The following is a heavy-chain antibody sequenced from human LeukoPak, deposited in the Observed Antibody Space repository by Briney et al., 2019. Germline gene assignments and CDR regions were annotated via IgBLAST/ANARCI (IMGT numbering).Heavy chain of an antibody. D-gene: IGHD3-10*01. J-gene: IGHJ5*02. Sequence: GGSLRLSCAASVFTFSDYYMSWIRQAPGKGLEWVSYMSSRDSTIYYADSVKGRFTISRDNAKNSLYLQMNSLRAEDTAVYYCARAIRYGSESYYTPTNWFDPWGEGTLVTVSS. V-gene: IGHV3-11*01. CDR3: ARAIRYGSESYYTPTNWFDP. CDR2: MSSRDSTI. CDR1: VFTFSDYY.